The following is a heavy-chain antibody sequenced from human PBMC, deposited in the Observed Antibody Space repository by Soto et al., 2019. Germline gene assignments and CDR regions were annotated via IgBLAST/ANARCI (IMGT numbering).Heavy chain of an antibody. CDR1: GGSISSGGYS. V-gene: IGHV4-30-2*01. J-gene: IGHJ4*02. Sequence: SETLSLTCTVSGGSISSGGYSLSWIRQPPGKGLEWIGYIYHSGSTYYNPSLKSRVTISVDTSKNQFSLNLSSVTAADTAVYYCARHLPYCGGDCYSLDYWGQGTLVTVSS. CDR2: IYHSGST. D-gene: IGHD2-21*02. CDR3: ARHLPYCGGDCYSLDY.